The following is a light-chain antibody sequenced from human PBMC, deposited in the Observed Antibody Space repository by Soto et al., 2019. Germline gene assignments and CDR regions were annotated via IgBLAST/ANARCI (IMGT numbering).Light chain of an antibody. CDR3: EHFNSYPTSCFPEIT. V-gene: IGKV1-13*02. J-gene: IGKJ5*01. CDR2: AAS. CDR1: QGISSA. Sequence: AIQLTQSPSSLSASVGDRVTITCRASQGISSALAWYQQKPGKAPKLLIYAASSLESGVPSRFSGSGSGTGFTCTTISLQPEDFATYYCEHFNSYPTSCFPEITFGQGTRLEIK.